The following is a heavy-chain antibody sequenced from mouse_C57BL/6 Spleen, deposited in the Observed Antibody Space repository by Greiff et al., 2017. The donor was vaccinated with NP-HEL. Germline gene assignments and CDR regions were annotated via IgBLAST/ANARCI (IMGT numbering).Heavy chain of an antibody. Sequence: QVQLQQPGAELVKPGASVKLSCKASGYTFTSYWMQWVKQRPGQGLEWIGEIDPSDSYTNSNQKFTGKATLTVDTSSSTAYMQLSSLTSEDSAVYYCARSYGSSPLWYFDVWGTGTTVTVSS. V-gene: IGHV1-50*01. J-gene: IGHJ1*03. CDR1: GYTFTSYW. CDR3: ARSYGSSPLWYFDV. CDR2: IDPSDSYT. D-gene: IGHD1-1*01.